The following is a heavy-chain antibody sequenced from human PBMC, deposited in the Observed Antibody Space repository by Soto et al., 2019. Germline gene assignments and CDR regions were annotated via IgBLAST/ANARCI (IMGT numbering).Heavy chain of an antibody. V-gene: IGHV4-39*02. CDR2: INYSGTT. Sequence: SETLSLTCAVSGGSFGSSAYYWGWIRQAPGKGLEWIGSINYSGTTYYNPSLRSRVTISVDTSKNHFSLKLSSVTAADTALYYCSRRAPEGFDPWGQGTLVTVSS. CDR3: SRRAPEGFDP. J-gene: IGHJ5*02. CDR1: GGSFGSSAYY.